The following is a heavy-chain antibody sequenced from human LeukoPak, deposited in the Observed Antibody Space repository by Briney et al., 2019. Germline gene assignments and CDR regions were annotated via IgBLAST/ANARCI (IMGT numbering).Heavy chain of an antibody. CDR2: IIPIFGTA. J-gene: IGHJ5*02. V-gene: IGHV1-69*01. Sequence: SVKVSCKASGGTFSSYAISWVRQAPGQGLEWMGGIIPIFGTANYAQKFQGRVTITADESTSTAYMELSSLRSEDPAVYYCARAVPAAIRGNWFDHWGQGTLVTVSS. CDR1: GGTFSSYA. CDR3: ARAVPAAIRGNWFDH. D-gene: IGHD2-2*02.